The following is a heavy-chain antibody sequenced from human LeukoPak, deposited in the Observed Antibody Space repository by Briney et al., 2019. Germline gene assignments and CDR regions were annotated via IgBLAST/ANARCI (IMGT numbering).Heavy chain of an antibody. Sequence: GGSLRLSCAASGFTFSSYAMHWVRQAPGKGLGWVSVLYASGTTKYADSVKGRFTISRDTSDNTLNLQMNGLGAEDSAVYYCAAKGNGYTGIYVFAHWGQGTLVTVSA. J-gene: IGHJ4*02. CDR3: AAKGNGYTGIYVFAH. CDR1: GFTFSSYA. D-gene: IGHD1-26*01. V-gene: IGHV3-66*01. CDR2: LYASGTT.